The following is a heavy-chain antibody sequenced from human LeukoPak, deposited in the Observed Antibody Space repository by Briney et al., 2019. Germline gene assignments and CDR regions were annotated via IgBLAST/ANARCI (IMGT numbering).Heavy chain of an antibody. CDR1: GGSISNYY. CDR3: ARVAGSAALYTLDY. CDR2: VSYSGTT. D-gene: IGHD2-2*02. V-gene: IGHV4-59*01. Sequence: SETLSLTCTVSGGSISNYYWSWIRQPPGKGLEWIGYVSYSGTTNYNPSLKSRVTISVDTSKNQLSLKLSSVTAAGTAVYYCARVAGSAALYTLDYWGQGTLVSVSS. J-gene: IGHJ4*02.